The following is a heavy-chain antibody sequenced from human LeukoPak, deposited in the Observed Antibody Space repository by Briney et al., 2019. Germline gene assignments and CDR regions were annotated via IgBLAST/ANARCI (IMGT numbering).Heavy chain of an antibody. CDR2: ISSSGSTI. CDR1: GFTFSSYA. J-gene: IGHJ5*02. CDR3: ARQWLSPGDP. D-gene: IGHD6-19*01. Sequence: GGSLRLSCAASGFTFSSYAMHWVRQAPGKGLEWVSYISSSGSTIYYADSVKGRFTISRDNAKNSLYLQMNSLRAEDTAVYYCARQWLSPGDPWGQGTLVTVSS. V-gene: IGHV3-48*04.